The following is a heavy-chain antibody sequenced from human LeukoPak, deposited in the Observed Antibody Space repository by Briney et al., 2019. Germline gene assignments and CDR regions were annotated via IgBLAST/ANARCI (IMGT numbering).Heavy chain of an antibody. J-gene: IGHJ4*02. V-gene: IGHV3-53*01. CDR3: ASSRSGSYYIYFDY. CDR2: IYSGSST. CDR1: GFIVRSND. Sequence: GGSLRPSCAPSGFIVRSNDMSCVRKAPGEGLEWVSVIYSGSSTYYADSVKGRFTISRDNSKNTLYLQMNSLRAEDTAVYYCASSRSGSYYIYFDYWGQGTLVTVSS. D-gene: IGHD3-10*01.